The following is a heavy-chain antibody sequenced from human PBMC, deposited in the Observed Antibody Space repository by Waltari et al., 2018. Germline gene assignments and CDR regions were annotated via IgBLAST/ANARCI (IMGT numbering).Heavy chain of an antibody. CDR2: INYDGSQK. CDR1: GFTFSWYW. V-gene: IGHV3-7*01. Sequence: EVHLVESGGGLVQPGGSLRVSCGASGFTFSWYWMSWVRQTPGKGLEWVANINYDGSQKYYVDSVKGRFTISRDNAKNSVYLQMNSLRVEDTAVYYCAKSRGFEYWGQGTLITVSS. D-gene: IGHD2-2*01. CDR3: AKSRGFEY. J-gene: IGHJ4*02.